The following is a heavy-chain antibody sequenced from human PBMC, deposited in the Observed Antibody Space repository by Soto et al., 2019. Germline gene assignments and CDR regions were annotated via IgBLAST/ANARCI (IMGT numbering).Heavy chain of an antibody. CDR1: GGSVSSDTHY. D-gene: IGHD2-2*02. CDR3: ARFVRSCSGTTCYTRADV. V-gene: IGHV4-61*01. Sequence: SETLSLTCTVSGGSVSSDTHYWSWIRQPPGKRLEWIGFIYSSRSTNYNPSLKSRVTMSVDTSKNQFSLKLRSVIVADTAVYHCARFVRSCSGTTCYTRADVWGQGTTVTVSS. J-gene: IGHJ6*02. CDR2: IYSSRST.